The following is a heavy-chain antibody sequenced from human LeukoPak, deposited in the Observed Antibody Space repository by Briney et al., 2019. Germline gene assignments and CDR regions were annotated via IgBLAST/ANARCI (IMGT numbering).Heavy chain of an antibody. D-gene: IGHD4-17*01. V-gene: IGHV3-30*18. CDR1: GFTFGDYG. CDR3: AKGGASVTRYVDY. Sequence: GGSLRLSCTASGFTFGDYGVSWFRQTPGKGLEWVGIMSNSGENTFYGEAVKGRFTISRDNSQNTLYLQMNSLRPEDTAVYYCAKGGASVTRYVDYWGQGTLVTVSS. CDR2: MSNSGENT. J-gene: IGHJ4*02.